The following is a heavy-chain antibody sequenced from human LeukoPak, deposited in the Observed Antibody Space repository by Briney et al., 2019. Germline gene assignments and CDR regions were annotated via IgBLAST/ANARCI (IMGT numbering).Heavy chain of an antibody. J-gene: IGHJ5*02. CDR3: ARVGPLGDFWSVRPTNWFDP. V-gene: IGHV3-7*01. CDR2: IKQDGSEK. CDR1: GFHFTTYW. Sequence: GGSLRLSCAASGFHFTTYWMGWVRQAPGKGLEWVANIKQDGSEKYYVDSVKGRFTISRDNAKNSLSLQMNSLRAEDTAVYYCARVGPLGDFWSVRPTNWFDPWGQGTLVTVSS. D-gene: IGHD3-3*01.